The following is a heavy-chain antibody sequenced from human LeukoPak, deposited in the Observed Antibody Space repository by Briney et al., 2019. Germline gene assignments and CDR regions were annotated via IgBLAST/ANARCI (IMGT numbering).Heavy chain of an antibody. CDR3: ARDKYYDISYHYYMDV. V-gene: IGHV3-7*01. J-gene: IGHJ6*03. CDR2: IKQDGSEK. CDR1: GFTFSSYW. D-gene: IGHD3-9*01. Sequence: GGSLRLSCAASGFTFSSYWMSWVRQAPGEGLEWVANIKQDGSEKYYVDSVKGRFTISRDNAKNSLYLQMNSLRAEDTAVYYCARDKYYDISYHYYMDVWGKGTTVTVSS.